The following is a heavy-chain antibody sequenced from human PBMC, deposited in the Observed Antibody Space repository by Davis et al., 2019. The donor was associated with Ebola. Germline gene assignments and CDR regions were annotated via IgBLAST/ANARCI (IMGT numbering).Heavy chain of an antibody. V-gene: IGHV1-2*06. CDR2: VVSNSGGT. D-gene: IGHD5-18*01. CDR1: GYTFTDYN. J-gene: IGHJ4*02. Sequence: ASVKVSCKASGYTFTDYNVHWVRQAPGQGLEWMGRVVSNSGGTNYAQNFQGRVTMTRDTSISTAYMELSRLTSDDTAVYYCARGHNYGFEYWGQGTLVTVSS. CDR3: ARGHNYGFEY.